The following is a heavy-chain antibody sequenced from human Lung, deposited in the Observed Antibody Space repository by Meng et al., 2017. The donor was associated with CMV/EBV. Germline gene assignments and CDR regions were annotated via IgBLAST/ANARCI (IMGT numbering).Heavy chain of an antibody. Sequence: SGPTLVNPPQPLTLTCTFSGFSLTTKTVGVGWIRQPPGKALEWLALIYWNDDKHYSPSLKTRLTITKDTSKNRVVLIMTNMEPVDTATYYCARRLGTIFGAGFDMWGQRTMVTVSS. J-gene: IGHJ3*02. D-gene: IGHD3-3*01. CDR2: IYWNDDK. CDR1: GFSLTTKTVG. CDR3: ARRLGTIFGAGFDM. V-gene: IGHV2-5*01.